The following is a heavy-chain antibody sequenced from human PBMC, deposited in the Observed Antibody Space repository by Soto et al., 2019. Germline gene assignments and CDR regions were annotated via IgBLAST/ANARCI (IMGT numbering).Heavy chain of an antibody. CDR3: VRMKTGGSRPVDH. Sequence: QVQLQESGPGLVKPSQTLSLTCTVSGDSIKSADYLWTWIRQPPGEGLEYIGYIYYTGTISSKPSLQSRAASSLDTSKNQVSLKLTSATATDTAVYYCVRMKTGGSRPVDHWGQGTLVTVSS. D-gene: IGHD2-15*01. J-gene: IGHJ4*02. V-gene: IGHV4-30-4*01. CDR1: GDSIKSADYL. CDR2: IYYTGTI.